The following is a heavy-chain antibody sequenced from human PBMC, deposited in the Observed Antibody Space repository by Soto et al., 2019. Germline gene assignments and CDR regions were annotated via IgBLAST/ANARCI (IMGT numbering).Heavy chain of an antibody. D-gene: IGHD5-18*01. CDR3: ARADTAMLYY. Sequence: GGSLRLSCAASGFTFSSYAMHWGRQAPGKGLEYVSAISSNGGSTYYANSVKARFTISRDNSKNTLYVQMGSLRAEDMPVYYCARADTAMLYYWGQGTLVTVSS. CDR2: ISSNGGST. V-gene: IGHV3-64*01. CDR1: GFTFSSYA. J-gene: IGHJ4*02.